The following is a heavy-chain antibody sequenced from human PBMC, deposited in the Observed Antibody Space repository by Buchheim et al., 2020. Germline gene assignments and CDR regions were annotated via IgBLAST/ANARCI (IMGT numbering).Heavy chain of an antibody. CDR1: GFTVSSNY. CDR3: ARDPWGYSSSWYSLETFDY. D-gene: IGHD6-13*01. J-gene: IGHJ4*02. Sequence: EVQLVESGGGLVQPGGSLRLSCAASGFTVSSNYMSWVRQAPGKGLEWVSVIYSGGSTYYADSVKGRFTISRDNSKNTLYLQMNSLRAEDTAVYYCARDPWGYSSSWYSLETFDYWGQGTL. CDR2: IYSGGST. V-gene: IGHV3-66*01.